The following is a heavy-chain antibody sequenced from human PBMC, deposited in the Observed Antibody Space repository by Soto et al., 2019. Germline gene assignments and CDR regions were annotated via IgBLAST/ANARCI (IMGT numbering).Heavy chain of an antibody. V-gene: IGHV3-48*02. D-gene: IGHD4-17*01. CDR1: GFTFSNYS. Sequence: GGSLRLSCAASGFTFSNYSMNWVRQAPGKGLEWVSYISSRSPIYYADSVKGRFTISRDNAKNSLYLQMNSLRDEDTAVYCCARDMTTVTNQKFYGMDVWGQGTTVTVAS. CDR2: ISSRSPI. J-gene: IGHJ6*02. CDR3: ARDMTTVTNQKFYGMDV.